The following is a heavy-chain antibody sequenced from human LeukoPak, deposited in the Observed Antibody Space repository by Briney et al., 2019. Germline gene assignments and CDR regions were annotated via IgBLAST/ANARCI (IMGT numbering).Heavy chain of an antibody. CDR1: GYSISSGYY. Sequence: PSETLSLTCTVSGYSISSGYYWGWIRPPPGKGLEWIGSIYHSGSTYYNPSLKSRVTISVDTSKNQFSLELSSVTAADTAVYYCARGLSIAALVDLFDYWGQGTLVTVSS. J-gene: IGHJ4*02. CDR3: ARGLSIAALVDLFDY. D-gene: IGHD6-6*01. V-gene: IGHV4-38-2*02. CDR2: IYHSGST.